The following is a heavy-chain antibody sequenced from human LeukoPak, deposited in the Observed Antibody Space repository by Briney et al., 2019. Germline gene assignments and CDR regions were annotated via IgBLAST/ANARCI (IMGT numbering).Heavy chain of an antibody. D-gene: IGHD3-22*01. V-gene: IGHV3-11*01. CDR1: GFTFSDYY. J-gene: IGHJ4*02. CDR2: ISNSASNI. CDR3: VRDSQKVSYYEPPDY. Sequence: GGSLRLSCAASGFTFSDYYMSWIRQAPGKGLEWVSYISNSASNIYYADSVKGRFTISRDNAKSSLYLQMNSLRAEDTAVYYCVRDSQKVSYYEPPDYWGQGTLVTASS.